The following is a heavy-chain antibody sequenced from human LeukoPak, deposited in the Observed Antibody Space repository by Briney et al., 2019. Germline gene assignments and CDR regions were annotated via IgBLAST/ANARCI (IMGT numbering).Heavy chain of an antibody. D-gene: IGHD3-10*01. J-gene: IGHJ4*02. CDR3: ARVSQYYATGSPVGDY. CDR1: GYTFTTYF. Sequence: ASVKVSCKASGYTFTTYFIHWVRQAPGQGLEWMGIINPSGGSTSYAQKFQGRITMTRDTSTSTVYMGLSSLRSEDTAVYYCARVSQYYATGSPVGDYWGQGTLVTVSS. CDR2: INPSGGST. V-gene: IGHV1-46*01.